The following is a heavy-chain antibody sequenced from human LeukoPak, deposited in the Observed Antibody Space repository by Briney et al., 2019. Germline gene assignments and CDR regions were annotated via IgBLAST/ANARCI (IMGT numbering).Heavy chain of an antibody. CDR1: GFSFSDYY. Sequence: GGSLRLSCAASGFSFSDYYMSWIRQAPGKGLEWVSYISSSGSTIYYADSVKGRFTISRDNAKNSLYLQMNSLRAEDTAVYYCARDWLVSWHAFDIWGQGTMVTVSS. V-gene: IGHV3-11*01. J-gene: IGHJ3*02. D-gene: IGHD5-12*01. CDR2: ISSSGSTI. CDR3: ARDWLVSWHAFDI.